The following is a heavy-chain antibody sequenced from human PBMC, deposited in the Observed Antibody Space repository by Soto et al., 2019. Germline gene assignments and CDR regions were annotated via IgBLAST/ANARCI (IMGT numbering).Heavy chain of an antibody. CDR1: GFTFSSYW. CDR2: INSDGSST. D-gene: IGHD5-18*01. J-gene: IGHJ6*02. Sequence: GGSLRLSCAASGFTFSSYWMHWVRQAPGKGLVWLSRINSDGSSTSYADSVKGRFTISRDNAKNTLYLQMNSLRAEDTAVYYCARGYSYGYEEAYYYGMDVWDQATKVTVSS. CDR3: ARGYSYGYEEAYYYGMDV. V-gene: IGHV3-74*01.